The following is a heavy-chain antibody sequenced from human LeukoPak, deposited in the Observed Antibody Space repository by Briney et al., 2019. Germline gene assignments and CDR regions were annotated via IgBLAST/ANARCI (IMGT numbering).Heavy chain of an antibody. CDR3: ARELSSSKIYYYYHMDV. CDR1: GGSISSYY. Sequence: SETLSLTCSVSGGSISSYYWNWIRQPPGKGLEWIGYIYYSGTTNYNPSLQSRVTISVDTSKNQFSLKLRSVIAADTAVYYCARELSSSKIYYYYHMDVWGKGTTVTVSS. V-gene: IGHV4-59*01. J-gene: IGHJ6*03. D-gene: IGHD6-6*01. CDR2: IYYSGTT.